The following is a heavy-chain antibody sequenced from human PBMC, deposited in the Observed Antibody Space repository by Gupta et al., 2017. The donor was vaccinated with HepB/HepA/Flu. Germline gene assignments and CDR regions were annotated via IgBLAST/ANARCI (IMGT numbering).Heavy chain of an antibody. CDR2: ITSSTSTI. CDR3: ATGSSGKQLGYDVDW. J-gene: IGHJ4*02. D-gene: IGHD6-13*01. CDR1: GFTFWIYT. V-gene: IGHV3-48*01. Sequence: EVLLVEAGGGLVQPGGSLRLSCGASGFTFWIYTLNCVGKDPGKGLEWGAHITSSTSTIYYADSGKGRFTISRDNAKNSLYLQMNSLRAEDTAVYYCATGSSGKQLGYDVDWWGQGTLVTVSS.